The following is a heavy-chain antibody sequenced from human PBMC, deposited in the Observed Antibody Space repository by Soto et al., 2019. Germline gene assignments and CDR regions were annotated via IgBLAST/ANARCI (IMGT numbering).Heavy chain of an antibody. V-gene: IGHV1-8*01. CDR3: ARGLTYYDFWSGYSQYYFDY. J-gene: IGHJ4*02. Sequence: ASVNVSCKASGYTFTSYDINWVRQATGQGLEWMGWMNPNSGNTGYAQKFQGRVTMTGNTSISTAYMELSSLRSEDTAVYYCARGLTYYDFWSGYSQYYFDYWGQGTLVTVSS. CDR1: GYTFTSYD. CDR2: MNPNSGNT. D-gene: IGHD3-3*01.